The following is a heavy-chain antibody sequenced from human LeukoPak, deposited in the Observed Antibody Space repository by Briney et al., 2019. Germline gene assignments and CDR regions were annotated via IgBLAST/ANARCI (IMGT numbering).Heavy chain of an antibody. V-gene: IGHV1-69*01. CDR2: IIPIFGTA. Sequence: SVKVSCKASGGTFISYAISWVRQAPGQGLEWMGGIIPIFGTANYAQKFQGRVTITADESTSTAYMELSSLRSEDTAVYYCARDRGVDTADNWFDPWDQGTLVTVSS. CDR1: GGTFISYA. CDR3: ARDRGVDTADNWFDP. J-gene: IGHJ5*02. D-gene: IGHD5-18*01.